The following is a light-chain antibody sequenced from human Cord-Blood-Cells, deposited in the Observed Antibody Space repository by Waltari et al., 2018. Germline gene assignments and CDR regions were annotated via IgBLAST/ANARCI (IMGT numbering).Light chain of an antibody. Sequence: QSALTQPASVSGSPGQSITISCTGTSSDVGSYNLVSWYQQHPGKAPKLMFYEGSKRPAGVSNRFSGSKSGNTASLTISGLQAEDEADYYCCSYAGSSTPNWVFGGGTKLTVL. CDR3: CSYAGSSTPNWV. V-gene: IGLV2-23*01. CDR2: EGS. CDR1: SSDVGSYNL. J-gene: IGLJ3*02.